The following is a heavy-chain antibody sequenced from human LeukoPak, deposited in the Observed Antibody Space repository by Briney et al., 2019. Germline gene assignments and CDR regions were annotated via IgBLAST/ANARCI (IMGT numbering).Heavy chain of an antibody. CDR3: ARGLEFRVLKYRSLGFVDY. CDR2: ISGKNGDS. Sequence: ASVKVSCKASGYTFTSYGISWVRQAPGQGLEWMGWISGKNGDSDYAQKVQGRVTMTTDTSTSTTYMELRSLISDDTAVYYCARGLEFRVLKYRSLGFVDYWGQGTLVTVSS. D-gene: IGHD6-19*01. J-gene: IGHJ4*02. CDR1: GYTFTSYG. V-gene: IGHV1-18*01.